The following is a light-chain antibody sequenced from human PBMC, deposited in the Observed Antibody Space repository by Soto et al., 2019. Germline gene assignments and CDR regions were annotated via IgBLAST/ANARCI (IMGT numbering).Light chain of an antibody. CDR3: QVYGPSPPIT. CDR1: QSVIGRQ. CDR2: GVS. V-gene: IGKV3-20*01. J-gene: IGKJ5*01. Sequence: EIVLTQSPGTLSLSPGERATLSCRASQSVIGRQLAWYQHKPGQAPRLLMFGVSNRATGIPDRFTGSGSGTDFTLTISRLEPEDFAVYYCQVYGPSPPITFGPGTRLEIK.